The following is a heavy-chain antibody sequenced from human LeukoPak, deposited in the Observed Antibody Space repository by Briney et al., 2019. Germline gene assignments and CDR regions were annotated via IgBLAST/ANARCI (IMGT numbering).Heavy chain of an antibody. D-gene: IGHD3-16*02. CDR1: GGSISSYY. V-gene: IGHV4-59*08. CDR2: IYYSGNT. CDR3: ARLILSEHYFDY. J-gene: IGHJ4*02. Sequence: SETLSLTCTVSGGSISSYYGSWIRQPPGKGLEWIGYIYYSGNTNYNPSLKSRVTISVDTSTNQFSLKLSSVTAADTAVYYCARLILSEHYFDYWGQGTLVTVSS.